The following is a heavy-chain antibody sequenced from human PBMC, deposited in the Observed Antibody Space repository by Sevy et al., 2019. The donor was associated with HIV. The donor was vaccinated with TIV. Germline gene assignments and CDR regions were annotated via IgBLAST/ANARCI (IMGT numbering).Heavy chain of an antibody. CDR2: IKGDGSEK. V-gene: IGHV3-7*03. CDR1: GFTFSHYW. CDR3: ARDCNSATCLWGLDV. D-gene: IGHD1-26*01. J-gene: IGHJ6*02. Sequence: GGSLRLSCAASGFTFSHYWMTWVRQAPGKGPEWVANIKGDGSEKYYVDSVRGRFTISRDNAKNSLYLQMNSLRREDTALYYCARDCNSATCLWGLDVWGQGTTVTVSS.